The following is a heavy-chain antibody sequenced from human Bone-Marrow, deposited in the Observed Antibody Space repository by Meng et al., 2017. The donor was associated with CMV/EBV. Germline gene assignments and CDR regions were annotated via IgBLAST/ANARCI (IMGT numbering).Heavy chain of an antibody. CDR1: GFTFTHAW. Sequence: GESLKISCAGSGFTFTHAWMSWVRQAPGKGLEWVSYISSSSSTIYYADSVKGRFTISRDNAKNSLYLQMNSLRAEDTAVYYCARDKSPLDYWGQGTLVTVSS. V-gene: IGHV3-11*01. CDR2: ISSSSSTI. CDR3: ARDKSPLDY. J-gene: IGHJ4*02.